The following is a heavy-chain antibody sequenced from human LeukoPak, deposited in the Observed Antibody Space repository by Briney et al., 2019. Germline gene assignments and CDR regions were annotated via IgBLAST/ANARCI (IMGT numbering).Heavy chain of an antibody. CDR3: ARVRSPLDFDY. Sequence: PGGSLRLSCAASGFTFSTYRMSWVRHAPGKGLEWVANIKQHGSEKYYVDSVKGRFTISRDNAKNSLYLQMNNLRAEDTAVYYCARVRSPLDFDYWGQGTLVTVSS. V-gene: IGHV3-7*01. CDR1: GFTFSTYR. D-gene: IGHD2-2*03. CDR2: IKQHGSEK. J-gene: IGHJ4*02.